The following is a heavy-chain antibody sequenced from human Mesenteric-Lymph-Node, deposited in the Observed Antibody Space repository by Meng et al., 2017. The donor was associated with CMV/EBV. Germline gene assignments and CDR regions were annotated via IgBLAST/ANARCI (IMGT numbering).Heavy chain of an antibody. CDR3: ASRGRYGAFDI. V-gene: IGHV1-2*02. CDR1: GYTFTSYD. J-gene: IGHJ3*02. CDR2: INPNSGGT. D-gene: IGHD1-26*01. Sequence: ASVKVSCKASGYTFTSYDINWVRQATGQGLEWMGWINPNSGGTNYAQKFQGRVTMTRDTSISTAYMELSRLRSDDTAVYYCASRGRYGAFDIWGQGTMVTVSS.